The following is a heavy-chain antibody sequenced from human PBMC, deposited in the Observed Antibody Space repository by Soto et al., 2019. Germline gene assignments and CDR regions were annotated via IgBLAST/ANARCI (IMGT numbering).Heavy chain of an antibody. V-gene: IGHV1-3*01. CDR1: GFTFTNYA. CDR2: INAGTGDT. D-gene: IGHD3-3*01. CDR3: ARVNDFRNWFDP. Sequence: ASVKVSCKTSGFTFTNYAMHWVRQAPGQRLEWMGWINAGTGDTEYSQKLQGRVTMTTDTSTSTAYMELRSLRSDDTAVYYCARVNDFRNWFDPWGQGTLVTVSS. J-gene: IGHJ5*02.